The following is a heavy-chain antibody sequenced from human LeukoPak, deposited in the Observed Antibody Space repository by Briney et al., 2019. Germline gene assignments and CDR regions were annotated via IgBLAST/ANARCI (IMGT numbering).Heavy chain of an antibody. J-gene: IGHJ4*02. D-gene: IGHD2-8*02. CDR2: IYPSGTT. CDR3: ARVPQASGGHVDY. V-gene: IGHV4-4*07. CDR1: GGSISSYY. Sequence: PSETLSLTCTVSGGSISSYYCNWIRQPAGRGLEWIGRIYPSGTTNYNPSLKSRVTMSVDTSKNQFSLNLSSVTAADTAVYYCARVPQASGGHVDYWGQGTLVTVSS.